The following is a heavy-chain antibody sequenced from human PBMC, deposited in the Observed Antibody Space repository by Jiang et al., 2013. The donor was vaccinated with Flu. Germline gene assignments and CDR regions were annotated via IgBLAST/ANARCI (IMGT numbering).Heavy chain of an antibody. CDR3: ARLPYSYVYMDV. CDR1: GGSISTTSYY. D-gene: IGHD2-21*01. CDR2: VYYSETT. V-gene: IGHV4-39*01. J-gene: IGHJ6*03. Sequence: VLLKPSETLSLACTVSGGSISTTSYYWGWIRQSPGQGPEWIGVVYYSETTYYNPSLRSRVTISVDTSSNQFFLRLTSVTAADTAVYYCARLPYSYVYMDVWGKGTTVTVSS.